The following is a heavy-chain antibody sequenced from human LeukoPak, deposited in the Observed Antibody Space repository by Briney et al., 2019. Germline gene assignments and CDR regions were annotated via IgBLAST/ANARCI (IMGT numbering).Heavy chain of an antibody. CDR3: ARGYDDYGDYGNYKGDYYYMDV. Sequence: KPSETLSLTCTVSGGSISSYYWSWIRQPPGKGLEWIGEINHSGSTNYNPSLKSRVTISVDTSKNQFSLKLSSVTAADTAVYYCARGYDDYGDYGNYKGDYYYMDVWGKGTTVTVSS. J-gene: IGHJ6*03. CDR2: INHSGST. D-gene: IGHD4-17*01. CDR1: GGSISSYY. V-gene: IGHV4-34*01.